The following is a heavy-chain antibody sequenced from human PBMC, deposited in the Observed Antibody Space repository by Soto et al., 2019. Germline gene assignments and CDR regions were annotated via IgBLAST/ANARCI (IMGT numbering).Heavy chain of an antibody. V-gene: IGHV1-18*01. CDR1: GYTFSSYG. J-gene: IGHJ1*01. CDR3: ARQSNDSRWSSVEYVRY. CDR2: ISGYNGNT. Sequence: ASVKVSCKASGYTFSSYGISWVRQAPGQGLEWMGWISGYNGNTNYAQKFQGRVIMTTDTSTSTVYMELRSLRSDDTAVYYCARQSNDSRWSSVEYVRYWGQ. D-gene: IGHD6-13*01.